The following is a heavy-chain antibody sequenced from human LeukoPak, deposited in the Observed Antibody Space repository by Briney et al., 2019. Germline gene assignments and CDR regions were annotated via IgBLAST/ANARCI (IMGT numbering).Heavy chain of an antibody. CDR2: ISYDGSNK. J-gene: IGHJ3*02. Sequence: GGSLRLSCAASGFTFSSYAMHWVRQAPGKGLEWVAVISYDGSNKYYADSVKGRFTISRDNAKNTLYLQMNSLRAEDTAVYYCARGHHESGDAFDIWGQGTMVTVSS. CDR3: ARGHHESGDAFDI. CDR1: GFTFSSYA. D-gene: IGHD1-14*01. V-gene: IGHV3-30-3*01.